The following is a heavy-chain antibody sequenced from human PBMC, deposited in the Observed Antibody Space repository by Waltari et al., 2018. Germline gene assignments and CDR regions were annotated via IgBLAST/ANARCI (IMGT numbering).Heavy chain of an antibody. J-gene: IGHJ6*02. CDR3: ARDPWDSSGYPYYYGMDV. V-gene: IGHV4-39*07. D-gene: IGHD3-22*01. CDR1: GGSISSSSYY. CDR2: IYYSGST. Sequence: QLQLQESGPGLVKPSETLSLTCTVSGGSISSSSYYWGWIRQPPGKGLEWIGSIYYSGSTYYNPSLKSRVTISVDTSKNQFSLKRSSVTAADTAVYYCARDPWDSSGYPYYYGMDVWGQGTTVTVSS.